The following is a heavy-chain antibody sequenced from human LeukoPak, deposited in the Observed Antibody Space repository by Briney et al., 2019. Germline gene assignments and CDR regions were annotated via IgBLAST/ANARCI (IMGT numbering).Heavy chain of an antibody. D-gene: IGHD5-12*01. CDR2: INPDNGGT. J-gene: IGHJ4*02. CDR1: GYTFTGYF. CDR3: ARDPSNSGYDYLYYFDY. Sequence: ASVKVSCKASGYTFTGYFMHWVRQAPGQGLEWMGWINPDNGGTNYAQKFQGRVTMTRDMSISTAYMELSRLRSDDTAVYYCARDPSNSGYDYLYYFDYWGQGTLVTVSS. V-gene: IGHV1-2*02.